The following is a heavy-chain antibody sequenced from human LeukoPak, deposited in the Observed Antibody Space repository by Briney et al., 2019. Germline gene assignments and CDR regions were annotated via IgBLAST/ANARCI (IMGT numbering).Heavy chain of an antibody. J-gene: IGHJ4*02. Sequence: GGSLRLSCAASGFTFSSYGMNWVRQAPGKGLEWVSYISSSGSTIYYADSVKGRFTISRDNSKNTLYLQMNSLRAEDTAVYYCASQRADYYDRWGQGTLVTVSS. CDR2: ISSSGSTI. V-gene: IGHV3-48*01. CDR1: GFTFSSYG. D-gene: IGHD3-10*02. CDR3: ASQRADYYDR.